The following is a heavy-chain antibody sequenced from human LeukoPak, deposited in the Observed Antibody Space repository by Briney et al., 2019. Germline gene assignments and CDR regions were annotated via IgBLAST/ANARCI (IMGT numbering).Heavy chain of an antibody. D-gene: IGHD6-13*01. Sequence: SGPTLVKPTQTLTLTCTFSGFSLSTSGVGVGWIRQPPGKALEWLALIYWDDDKRYSPSLKSRLTITKDTSKNQVVLTMTNMDPVDTATYYCARMKGYSSSWYWFDPWGQGTLVTVSS. CDR3: ARMKGYSSSWYWFDP. J-gene: IGHJ5*02. CDR1: GFSLSTSGVG. V-gene: IGHV2-5*02. CDR2: IYWDDDK.